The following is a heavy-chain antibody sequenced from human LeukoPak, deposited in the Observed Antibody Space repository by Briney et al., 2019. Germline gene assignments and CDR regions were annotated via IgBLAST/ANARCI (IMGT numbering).Heavy chain of an antibody. J-gene: IGHJ3*02. V-gene: IGHV3-43D*03. D-gene: IGHD1-26*01. CDR1: GFTFDDYA. Sequence: GGSLRLSCAASGFTFDDYAMHWVRQAPGKGLEWVSLISWDSGSTYYADSVKGRFTISRDNSKNSLYLQMNSLRAEDTALYYCAKDMASSGHAFDIWGQGTMVTVSS. CDR2: ISWDSGST. CDR3: AKDMASSGHAFDI.